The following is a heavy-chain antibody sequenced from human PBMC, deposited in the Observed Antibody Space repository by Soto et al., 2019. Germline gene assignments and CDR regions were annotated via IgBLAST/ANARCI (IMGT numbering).Heavy chain of an antibody. Sequence: GGSLRLSCAASGFTFSSYGMHWVRQAPGKGLEWVAVIWYDGSNKYYADSVKGRFTISRDNSKNTLYLQMNSLRAEDTAVYYCARDRDVLRYFDWSQTGFDPWGQGTLVTVSS. J-gene: IGHJ5*02. CDR3: ARDRDVLRYFDWSQTGFDP. D-gene: IGHD3-9*01. V-gene: IGHV3-33*01. CDR2: IWYDGSNK. CDR1: GFTFSSYG.